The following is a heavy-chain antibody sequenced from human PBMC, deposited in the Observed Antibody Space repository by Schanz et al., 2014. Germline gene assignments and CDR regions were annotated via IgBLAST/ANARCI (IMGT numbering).Heavy chain of an antibody. CDR3: ARVRRRIATPSTPSFRNYYYYAMDV. Sequence: VRLVESGGGLVQPGGSLRLSCEASGFDFNSYSMNWVRQVPGQGLEWVAVISYDGRNKYYADSVKGRFTISRDNSKNTLYLQMNSLRAEDTAVYYCARVRRRIATPSTPSFRNYYYYAMDVWGQGTTVTVSS. CDR2: ISYDGRNK. V-gene: IGHV3-30*03. D-gene: IGHD6-13*01. CDR1: GFDFNSYS. J-gene: IGHJ6*02.